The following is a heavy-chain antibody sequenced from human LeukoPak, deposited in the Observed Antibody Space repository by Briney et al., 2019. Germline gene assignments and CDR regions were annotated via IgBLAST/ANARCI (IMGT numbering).Heavy chain of an antibody. CDR2: IFSGDRI. CDR1: GFNVRSNY. Sequence: GGSLRLSCAASGFNVRSNYMTWVRQAPGKGLEWVSIIFSGDRIHYADSVKGRFTISRDNSKNTLYLQMNSLRAEDTAVYYCARGGDSSGYYYGVYWGQGTLVTLSS. CDR3: ARGGDSSGYYYGVY. J-gene: IGHJ4*02. V-gene: IGHV3-66*01. D-gene: IGHD3-22*01.